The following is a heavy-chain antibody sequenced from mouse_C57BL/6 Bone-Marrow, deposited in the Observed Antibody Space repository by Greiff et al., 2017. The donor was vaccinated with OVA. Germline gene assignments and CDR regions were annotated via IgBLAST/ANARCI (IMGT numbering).Heavy chain of an antibody. CDR3: AGELSWLAY. CDR2: ITHSGEN. CDR1: GFPITSGYY. V-gene: IGHV12-3*01. J-gene: IGHJ3*01. Sequence: VQLQESGPGLVKPSQSLFLTCSITGFPITSGYYWIWIRQSPGKPLEWMGYITHSGENFYNPSLQSPISITRETSKNQFFLHLNTVTTENTAMYYCAGELSWLAYGGQGTLVTVSA.